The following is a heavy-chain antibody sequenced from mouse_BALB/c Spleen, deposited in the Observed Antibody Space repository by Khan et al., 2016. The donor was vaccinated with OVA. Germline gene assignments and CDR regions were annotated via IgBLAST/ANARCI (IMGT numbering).Heavy chain of an antibody. V-gene: IGHV3-2*02. J-gene: IGHJ4*01. Sequence: EVQLQESGPGLVKPSQSLSLTCTVTGYSITSDYAWNWIRQFPGNKLEWMGYIRYSGSSSYHPSLKSRISITRDTSKNQFFLQLNSMTTEDTATYYCARGRTYWGQGTSVTVSS. CDR1: GYSITSDYA. CDR2: IRYSGSS. CDR3: ARGRTY.